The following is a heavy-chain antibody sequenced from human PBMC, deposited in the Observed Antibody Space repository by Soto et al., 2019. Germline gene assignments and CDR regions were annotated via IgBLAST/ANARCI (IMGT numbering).Heavy chain of an antibody. J-gene: IGHJ3*02. Sequence: ASVKVSCKASGYTFTSYGISWVRQAPGQGLEWMGWISAYNGNTNYAQKLQGRVTMTTDTSTSTAYMELRSLRSDDTAVYYCARDIMRDDYGDADACDIWGQGTIVTVSS. CDR3: ARDIMRDDYGDADACDI. CDR2: ISAYNGNT. D-gene: IGHD4-17*01. CDR1: GYTFTSYG. V-gene: IGHV1-18*01.